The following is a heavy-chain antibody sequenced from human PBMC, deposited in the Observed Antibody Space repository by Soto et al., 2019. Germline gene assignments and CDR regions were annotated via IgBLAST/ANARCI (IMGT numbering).Heavy chain of an antibody. CDR3: ARVRPPIRHCHGASCYSNLDY. CDR2: INPNSGGR. D-gene: IGHD2-15*01. V-gene: IGHV1-2*02. CDR1: GCRFTGDC. Sequence: GSAVNCSCNVSGCRFTGDCMHWVRQAPGRVLDCIGWINPNSGGRNFAQNFQGTVTLNRDTSISTAYMEVRGLTSDDTDFYYCARVRPPIRHCHGASCYSNLDYW. J-gene: IGHJ4*01.